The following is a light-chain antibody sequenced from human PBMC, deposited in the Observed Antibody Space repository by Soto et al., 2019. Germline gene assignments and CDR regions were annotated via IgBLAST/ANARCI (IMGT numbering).Light chain of an antibody. CDR1: SSNIGGNS. CDR2: DDN. J-gene: IGLJ1*01. V-gene: IGLV1-51*01. Sequence: QSVLTQPPSVSAAPGQKVTISCSGSSSNIGGNSVSLYQQHPGTAPTLLLHDDNTSPSGSPARFSGCKSGTAATLGITGFQTGDEADYYCGSWDSSLSAYAFGPGTKV. CDR3: GSWDSSLSAYA.